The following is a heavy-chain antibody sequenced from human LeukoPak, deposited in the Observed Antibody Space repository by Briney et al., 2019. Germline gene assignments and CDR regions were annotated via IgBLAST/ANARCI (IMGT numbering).Heavy chain of an antibody. CDR3: AREGLYYYDSSGYSPFGY. V-gene: IGHV6-1*01. Sequence: SQTLSLTCAISGDSVSSNSAAWNWIRQSPSRGLEWLGRTYYRSKWYNDYAVSVKSRITINPDTSKNQFSLQLNSVTPEDTAVYYCAREGLYYYDSSGYSPFGYWGQGTLVTVSS. D-gene: IGHD3-22*01. J-gene: IGHJ4*02. CDR1: GDSVSSNSAA. CDR2: TYYRSKWYN.